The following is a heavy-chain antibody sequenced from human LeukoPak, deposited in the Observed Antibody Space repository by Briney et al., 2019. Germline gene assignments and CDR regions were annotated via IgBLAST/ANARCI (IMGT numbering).Heavy chain of an antibody. CDR2: ISSSGSTI. J-gene: IGHJ4*02. CDR1: GFTFSDYY. D-gene: IGHD3-10*01. CDR3: ARDYYGSGSYYPTPLQY. Sequence: PEGSLRLSCAASGFTFSDYYMSWIRRAPGKGLEWVSYISSSGSTIYYADSVKGRFTISRDNAKNSLYLQMNSLRAEDTAVYYCARDYYGSGSYYPTPLQYWGQGTLVTVSS. V-gene: IGHV3-11*01.